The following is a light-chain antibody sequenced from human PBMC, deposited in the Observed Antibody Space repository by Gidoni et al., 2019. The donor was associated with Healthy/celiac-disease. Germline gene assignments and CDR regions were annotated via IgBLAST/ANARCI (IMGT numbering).Light chain of an antibody. CDR3: SSYTSSSTPYV. CDR1: SSDVGGYNY. J-gene: IGLJ1*01. V-gene: IGLV2-14*01. CDR2: EVS. Sequence: QAALTQPAAVSGSPGRSCTIACTGTSSDVGGYNYVSWYQQHPGKAPKLMIYEVSNRPSGVSNRFSGSKSGNTASLTISGLQAEDEADYYCSSYTSSSTPYVFGTGTKV.